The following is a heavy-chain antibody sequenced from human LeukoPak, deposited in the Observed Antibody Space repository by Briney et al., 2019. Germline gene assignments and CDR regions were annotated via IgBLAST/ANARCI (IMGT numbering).Heavy chain of an antibody. CDR3: ATLSYDYVWGSQNWFDP. CDR1: GYTLTELP. J-gene: IGHJ5*02. V-gene: IGHV1-24*01. D-gene: IGHD3-16*01. CDR2: FDPEDGET. Sequence: ASVKVSCKVSGYTLTELPMHWVRQAPGKGLEWMGGFDPEDGETIYAQKFQGRVTMTEDTSTDTAYMELSSLRSEDTAVYYCATLSYDYVWGSQNWFDPWGQGTLVTVSS.